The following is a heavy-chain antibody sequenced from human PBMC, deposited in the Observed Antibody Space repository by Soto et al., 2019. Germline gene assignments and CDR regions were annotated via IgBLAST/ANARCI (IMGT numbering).Heavy chain of an antibody. CDR1: GGSFSGYY. J-gene: IGHJ6*03. Sequence: SETLSLTCAVYGGSFSGYYWSWIRQPPGKGLEWIGEINHSGSTNYNPSLKSRVTISVDTSKNQFSLKLSSVTAADTAVYYCARSGGGFDSLYYYYYCMDVSGKGTTVTVSS. V-gene: IGHV4-34*01. CDR2: INHSGST. CDR3: ARSGGGFDSLYYYYYCMDV. D-gene: IGHD5-12*01.